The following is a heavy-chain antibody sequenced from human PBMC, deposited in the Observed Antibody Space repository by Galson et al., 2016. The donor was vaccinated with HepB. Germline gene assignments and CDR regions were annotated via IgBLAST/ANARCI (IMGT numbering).Heavy chain of an antibody. CDR3: TRRRDTAGGGWFDP. J-gene: IGHJ5*02. D-gene: IGHD5-18*01. CDR2: TYYMSKWLN. Sequence: CAISGDSVSSSSVAWHWIRQSPSKGLEWLGRTYYMSKWLNDYEVSVKSRITINPDTSKNQFSLQLNSVTPEDTAIYYCTRRRDTAGGGWFDPWGQGTLVIVSS. V-gene: IGHV6-1*01. CDR1: GDSVSSSSVA.